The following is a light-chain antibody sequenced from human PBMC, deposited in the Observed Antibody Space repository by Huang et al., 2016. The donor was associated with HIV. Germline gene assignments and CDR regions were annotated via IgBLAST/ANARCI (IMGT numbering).Light chain of an antibody. J-gene: IGKJ1*01. CDR3: QQCGSPTWT. CDR1: QFVANAY. Sequence: DIVLTQSPGTLSLSPGDRATLSCRASQFVANAYVAWYQHKPGQSPRLLIYGASMRASGIPGRFSGSGFGTDFTLTISRLEPDDFAVYFCQQCGSPTWTFGQGTKVEIK. CDR2: GAS. V-gene: IGKV3-20*01.